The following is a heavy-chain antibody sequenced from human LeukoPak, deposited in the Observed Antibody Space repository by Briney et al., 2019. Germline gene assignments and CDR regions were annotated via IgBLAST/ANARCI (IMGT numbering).Heavy chain of an antibody. CDR3: ARSYYYDSSGFDY. CDR2: INPSGGST. CDR1: GYTFTSYY. V-gene: IGHV1-46*01. Sequence: ASVKVSCKASGYTFTSYYMPWLRQAPGQGLEWMGIINPSGGSTSYAQKFQGRVTMTRDMSTSTVYMELSSLTSEDTTVYYCARSYYYDSSGFDYWGQGTLVTVSS. J-gene: IGHJ4*02. D-gene: IGHD3-22*01.